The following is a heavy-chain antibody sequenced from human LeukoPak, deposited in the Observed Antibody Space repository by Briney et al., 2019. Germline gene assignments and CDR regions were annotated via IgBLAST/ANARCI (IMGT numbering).Heavy chain of an antibody. J-gene: IGHJ6*02. V-gene: IGHV7-4-1*02. CDR2: INTNTGNP. Sequence: ASVKVSCKASGYTFTSYAMNWVRRAPGQGLEWMGWINTNTGNPTYAQGFTGRFVFSLDTSVSTAYLQISSLKAEDTAVYYCARVSSSGWSLQSYYYGMDVWGQGTRSPSP. CDR1: GYTFTSYA. CDR3: ARVSSSGWSLQSYYYGMDV. D-gene: IGHD6-19*01.